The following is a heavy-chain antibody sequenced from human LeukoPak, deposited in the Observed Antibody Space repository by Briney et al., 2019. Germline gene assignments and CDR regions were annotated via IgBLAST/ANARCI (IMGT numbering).Heavy chain of an antibody. J-gene: IGHJ4*02. CDR3: ARGSGRGDY. V-gene: IGHV3-7*01. CDR1: GFNVRSNY. CDR2: IKQDGSEK. D-gene: IGHD1-1*01. Sequence: GGSLRLSCAVSGFNVRSNYMSWVRQAPGKGLEWVANIKQDGSEKYYVDPVKGRFTISRDNAKNSLYLQMNSLRAEDTAVYYCARGSGRGDYWGQGTLVTVSS.